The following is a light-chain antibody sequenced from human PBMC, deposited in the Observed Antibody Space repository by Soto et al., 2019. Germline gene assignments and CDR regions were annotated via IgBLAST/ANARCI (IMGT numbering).Light chain of an antibody. J-gene: IGLJ1*01. CDR3: TSHAFTSNNTYI. Sequence: QSALTQPPSASGSPGQSVTISCTGTSSDVGAYNYVSWYQHHPGKAPKLMVYEVNKRPSGVPDRFSGSKSGNTASLTVSGLQAEDEDDYYYTSHAFTSNNTYIFGTGTKVTVL. CDR2: EVN. V-gene: IGLV2-8*01. CDR1: SSDVGAYNY.